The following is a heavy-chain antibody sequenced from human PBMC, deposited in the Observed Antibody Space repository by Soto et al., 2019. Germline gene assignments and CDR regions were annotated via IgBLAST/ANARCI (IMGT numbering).Heavy chain of an antibody. Sequence: GGSLRLSCKASGFTFSSYSMNWVRQAPGKGLEWVSYISYSSGNIYYADSVKGRFTISRDNAENSLFLQMNSLKTEDTAVYYCTRSYSNYENWFDPWGQGTLVTVSS. D-gene: IGHD4-4*01. CDR3: TRSYSNYENWFDP. CDR2: ISYSSGNI. CDR1: GFTFSSYS. V-gene: IGHV3-48*01. J-gene: IGHJ5*02.